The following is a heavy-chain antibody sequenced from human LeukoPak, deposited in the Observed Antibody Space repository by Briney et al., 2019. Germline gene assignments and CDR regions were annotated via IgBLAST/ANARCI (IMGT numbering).Heavy chain of an antibody. J-gene: IGHJ1*01. CDR2: SGST. Sequence: SETLSLTCTVSGYSISSRYYWGSIRQPPGKGLEWIGSGSTYYNPSLKSRVTISVDTSKNQFSLKLSSVTAADTAVYFCASPRGDDSGGYYTWYFHHWGQGILVTVSS. CDR3: ASPRGDDSGGYYTWYFHH. CDR1: GYSISSRYY. D-gene: IGHD3-22*01. V-gene: IGHV4-38-2*02.